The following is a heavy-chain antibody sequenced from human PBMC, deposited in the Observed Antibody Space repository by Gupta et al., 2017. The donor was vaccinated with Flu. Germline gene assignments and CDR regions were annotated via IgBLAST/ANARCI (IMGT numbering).Heavy chain of an antibody. J-gene: IGHJ6*02. CDR2: ISGSGGST. V-gene: IGHV3-23*01. Sequence: SWVRQAPGKGLEWVSAISGSGGSTYYADSVKGRFTISRDNSKNTLYLQMNSLRAEDTAVYYCGTIEGYCSSTSCLGGMDVWGQGTTVTVSS. D-gene: IGHD2-2*01. CDR3: GTIEGYCSSTSCLGGMDV.